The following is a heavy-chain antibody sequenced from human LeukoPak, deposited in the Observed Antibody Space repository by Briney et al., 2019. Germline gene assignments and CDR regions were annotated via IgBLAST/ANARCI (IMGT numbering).Heavy chain of an antibody. V-gene: IGHV4-59*01. CDR1: GGSISSYY. J-gene: IGHJ3*02. D-gene: IGHD1-26*01. CDR3: AKDSGSYFVVGAFDI. Sequence: SETLSLTCTVSGGSISSYYWSWIRQPPGKGLEWVGYIYYSGSTNYNPSLKSRVTISVDTSKKQFSLKLSSVTAADTAVYYCAKDSGSYFVVGAFDIWGQGTMVTASS. CDR2: IYYSGST.